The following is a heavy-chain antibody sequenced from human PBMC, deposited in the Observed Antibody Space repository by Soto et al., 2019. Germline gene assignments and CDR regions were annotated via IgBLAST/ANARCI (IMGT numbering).Heavy chain of an antibody. CDR1: GASTSGFY. CDR3: VRDGTKTLRDWFDP. V-gene: IGHV4-4*07. Sequence: SETLSLTCTASGASTSGFYWSWIRKSAGKGLEWIGRIYATGTTDYNPSLKSRVMMSVDTSKKQFSLKLRSVTAADTAVYYCVRDGTKTLRDWFDPWGQGISVTVSS. CDR2: IYATGTT. D-gene: IGHD1-1*01. J-gene: IGHJ5*02.